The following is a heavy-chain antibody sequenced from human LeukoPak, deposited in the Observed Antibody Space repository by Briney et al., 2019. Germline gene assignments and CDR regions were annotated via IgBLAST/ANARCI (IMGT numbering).Heavy chain of an antibody. D-gene: IGHD1-26*01. CDR1: GGTFSSYA. CDR2: IIPIFGTA. J-gene: IGHJ4*02. V-gene: IGHV1-69*13. Sequence: ASVKVSCKASGGTFSSYAISWVRQAPGQGLEWMGGIIPIFGTANYAQKFQGRITITADESTSTAYMELSSLRSEDTAVYYCARDRLKGGSYYEGHKRFDYWGQGALVTVSS. CDR3: ARDRLKGGSYYEGHKRFDY.